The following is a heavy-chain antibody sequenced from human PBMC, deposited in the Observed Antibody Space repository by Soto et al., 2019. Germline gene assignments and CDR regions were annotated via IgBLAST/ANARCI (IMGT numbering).Heavy chain of an antibody. Sequence: SVKVSCKASGGTFSTYGISWVRQAPGQGLEWMGRIIPVFSTAIFAQKFQGRVTITANESTSTVYMELSSLRSEDTAVYYCARAGIAVAGTGGNWFDPWGQGTLVTVSS. CDR1: GGTFSTYG. J-gene: IGHJ5*02. D-gene: IGHD6-19*01. CDR2: IIPVFSTA. V-gene: IGHV1-69*13. CDR3: ARAGIAVAGTGGNWFDP.